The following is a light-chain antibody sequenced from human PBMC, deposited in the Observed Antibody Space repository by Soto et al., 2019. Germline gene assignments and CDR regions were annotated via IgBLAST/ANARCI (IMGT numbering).Light chain of an antibody. CDR2: EVS. J-gene: IGLJ3*02. Sequence: QSVLTQPPSVSGAPGQRVTISCTGTSSDVDAYNYVSWYQQHPGKAPKLMIYEVSDRPSGVSNRFSGSKSGNTASLTISGLQAEDEADYYCSSYTRSSTWVFGGGTKLTVL. CDR1: SSDVDAYNY. V-gene: IGLV2-14*01. CDR3: SSYTRSSTWV.